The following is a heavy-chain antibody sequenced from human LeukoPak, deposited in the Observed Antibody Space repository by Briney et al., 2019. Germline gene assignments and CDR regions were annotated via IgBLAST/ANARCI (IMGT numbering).Heavy chain of an antibody. V-gene: IGHV1-18*01. CDR2: ISAYNGNT. CDR1: GYTFTSYG. Sequence: ASVKVSCKASGYTFTSYGISWVRQAPGQGLEWMGWISAYNGNTNYAQKFQCRVTLTRDMSTSTVYIEQRSLRSEDTAVYYGARDDPYCGGGCHDAFDIWGQGTMVTVSS. CDR3: ARDDPYCGGGCHDAFDI. D-gene: IGHD2-21*02. J-gene: IGHJ3*02.